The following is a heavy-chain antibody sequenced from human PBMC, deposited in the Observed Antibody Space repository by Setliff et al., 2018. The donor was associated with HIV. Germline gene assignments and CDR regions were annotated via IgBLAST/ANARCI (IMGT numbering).Heavy chain of an antibody. CDR3: ARVVPREVAPGGFDI. J-gene: IGHJ3*02. Sequence: PSETLSLTCAVSGCSVSSGYYWGWIRQPPGKGLEWIASIYYSGSTYYAPSLKSRVTISVDTSKNQFSLKLTSVTAADTAVYFCARVVPREVAPGGFDIWGQGTMVTVS. V-gene: IGHV4-38-2*01. D-gene: IGHD5-12*01. CDR2: IYYSGST. CDR1: GCSVSSGYY.